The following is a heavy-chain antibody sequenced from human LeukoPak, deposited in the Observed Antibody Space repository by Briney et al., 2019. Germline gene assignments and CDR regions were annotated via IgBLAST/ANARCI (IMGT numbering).Heavy chain of an antibody. J-gene: IGHJ4*02. D-gene: IGHD2/OR15-2a*01. V-gene: IGHV4-59*01. CDR1: GDSISNYY. Sequence: SETLSLTCTVSGDSISNYYWSWIRQPPGKGLEWIGYIYYSGSTNYNPSLKSRVTISVGTSKKHFSLKLSSVTAADTAVYYCAREAIGRVDYWGQGILVTVSS. CDR2: IYYSGST. CDR3: AREAIGRVDY.